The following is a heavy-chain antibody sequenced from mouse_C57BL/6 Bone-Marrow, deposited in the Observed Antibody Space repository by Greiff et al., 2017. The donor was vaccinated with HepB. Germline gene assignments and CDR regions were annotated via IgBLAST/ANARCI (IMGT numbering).Heavy chain of an antibody. J-gene: IGHJ4*01. D-gene: IGHD2-3*01. CDR2: INPNNGGT. V-gene: IGHV1-22*01. CDR3: ARSDTIDGYYGRYYAMDY. CDR1: GYTFTDYN. Sequence: EVKLQQSGPELVKPGASVKMSCKASGYTFTDYNMHWVKQSHGKSLEWIGYINPNNGGTSYNQKFKGKATLTVNKSSSTAYMELRSLTSEDSAVYYCARSDTIDGYYGRYYAMDYWGQGTSVTVSS.